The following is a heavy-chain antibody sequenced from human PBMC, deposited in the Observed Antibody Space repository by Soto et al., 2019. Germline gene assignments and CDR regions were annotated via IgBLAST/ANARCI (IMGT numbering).Heavy chain of an antibody. Sequence: VQLVESGGGLVQPRGSLRLSCVASEFSFSTYWMHWVRQAPGKGLMWVARIDTTGSTTTYADSVQGRFTISRDNAKKTMYLQMNSVRDDDTAIYFCASVSAAQYYYGMDAWGQGTKVTVS. CDR2: IDTTGSTT. J-gene: IGHJ6*02. V-gene: IGHV3-74*01. CDR1: EFSFSTYW. CDR3: ASVSAAQYYYGMDA. D-gene: IGHD2-15*01.